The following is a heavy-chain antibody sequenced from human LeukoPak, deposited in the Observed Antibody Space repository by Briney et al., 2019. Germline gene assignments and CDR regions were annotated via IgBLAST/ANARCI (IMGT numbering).Heavy chain of an antibody. Sequence: PGGSLRLSCAASGFTFSSYWMSWVRQAPGKGLEWVSSISSSSSYIYYADSVKGRFTISRDNAKNSLYVQMNSLRDEDTAVYYCAREKNYGDNVGAFDIWGQGTMVTVSS. CDR1: GFTFSSYW. CDR3: AREKNYGDNVGAFDI. J-gene: IGHJ3*02. D-gene: IGHD4-17*01. CDR2: ISSSSSYI. V-gene: IGHV3-21*01.